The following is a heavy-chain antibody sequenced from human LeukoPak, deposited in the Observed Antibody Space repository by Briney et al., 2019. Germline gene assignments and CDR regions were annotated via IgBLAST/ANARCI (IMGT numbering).Heavy chain of an antibody. D-gene: IGHD3-22*01. CDR3: ARGDYYDSSGYLDSRNNWFDP. J-gene: IGHJ5*02. V-gene: IGHV1-2*02. CDR2: INPNSGVT. Sequence: ASVKVSCKASRYSFTGYYMHWVRQAPGLGLEWMGWINPNSGVTNYAQKFQGRVTMTRDTSMSTVYMELTRLRSDDTAVYYCARGDYYDSSGYLDSRNNWFDPWGQGTLVTVSS. CDR1: RYSFTGYY.